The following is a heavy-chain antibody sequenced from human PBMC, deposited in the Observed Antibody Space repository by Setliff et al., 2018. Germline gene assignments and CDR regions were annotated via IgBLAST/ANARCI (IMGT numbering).Heavy chain of an antibody. V-gene: IGHV4-59*03. CDR1: GDSISRYY. CDR2: VYYTGDT. J-gene: IGHJ4*02. CDR3: AGSQGSGGYYSNSPYYFHY. D-gene: IGHD3-10*01. Sequence: SETLSLTCTVSGDSISRYYWSWIRQPPGKELEWMAYVYYTGDTYYNPSLKSRISISIDTSKNQFSLNLISVTAADTAVYYCAGSQGSGGYYSNSPYYFHYWGQGTLVTVSS.